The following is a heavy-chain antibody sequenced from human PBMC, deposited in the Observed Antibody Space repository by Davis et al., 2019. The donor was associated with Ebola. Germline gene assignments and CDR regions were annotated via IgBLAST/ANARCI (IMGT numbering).Heavy chain of an antibody. CDR1: GGSFSGYY. Sequence: PSETLSLTCAVYGGSFSGYYWSWIRQPPGKGLEWIGEINHSGSTNYNPSLKSRVTISVDTSKNQFSLKLSSVTAADTAVYYCARGRSSSWYGIWGQGTMVTVSS. CDR2: INHSGST. D-gene: IGHD6-13*01. J-gene: IGHJ3*02. CDR3: ARGRSSSWYGI. V-gene: IGHV4-34*01.